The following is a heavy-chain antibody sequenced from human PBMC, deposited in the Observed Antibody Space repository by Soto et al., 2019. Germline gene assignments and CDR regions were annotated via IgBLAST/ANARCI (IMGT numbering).Heavy chain of an antibody. CDR3: ASGFGELFS. J-gene: IGHJ4*02. CDR1: GGSFSGYY. V-gene: IGHV4-34*01. D-gene: IGHD3-10*01. CDR2: INHSGST. Sequence: QVQLQQWGAGLLKPSETLSLTCAVYGGSFSGYYWSWIRQPPGKGLEGIGEINHSGSTNYNPSLKSRVIISVDTSKNQFALKLSSVTAADTAVYYCASGFGELFSWGQVTLVTVSS.